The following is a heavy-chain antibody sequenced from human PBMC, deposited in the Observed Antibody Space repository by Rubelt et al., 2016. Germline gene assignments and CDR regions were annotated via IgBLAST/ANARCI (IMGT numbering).Heavy chain of an antibody. V-gene: IGHV1-46*01. CDR2: INPSGGST. Sequence: QVQLVQSGAEVKKPGASVKVSCKASGYTFTSYYMHWVRQAPGQGLEWMGIINPSGGSTGYAQKFQGRITMTRDTATSTGYMELSSLRSEDTAVYYCARANSGSGYFGIDYWGQGTLVTVSS. CDR3: ARANSGSGYFGIDY. CDR1: GYTFTSYY. J-gene: IGHJ4*02. D-gene: IGHD3-22*01.